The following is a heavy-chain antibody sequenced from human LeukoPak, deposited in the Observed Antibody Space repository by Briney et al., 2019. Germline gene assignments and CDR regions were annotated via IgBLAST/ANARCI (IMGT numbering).Heavy chain of an antibody. D-gene: IGHD3-10*01. CDR2: INQDGSEK. V-gene: IGHV3-7*01. J-gene: IGHJ4*02. Sequence: PGESLRLSCAAPGFTFTTYWMPWVRQAPGKGLEWVANINQDGSEKYFVDSVKGRFTISRDNAKNSLYLQMNSLRVEDTAVYYCARVAKYYYGSETYYFFEHWGQGTPVTASS. CDR3: ARVAKYYYGSETYYFFEH. CDR1: GFTFTTYW.